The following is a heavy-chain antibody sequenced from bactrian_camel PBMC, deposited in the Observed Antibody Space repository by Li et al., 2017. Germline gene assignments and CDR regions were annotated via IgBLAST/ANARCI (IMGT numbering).Heavy chain of an antibody. Sequence: VQLVESGGGLVQPGGSLTLTCTVSGLTFRAFDMSWVRQAPGKGLEWVATILASGSGAHYPDSVKGRFTISRDNAKNTLYLQMNSLKTEDTAVYYCARFKYYGAYGYATDYWGKGTQVTVS. J-gene: IGHJ7*01. CDR2: ILASGSGA. V-gene: IGHV3S40*01. CDR1: GLTFRAFD. D-gene: IGHD5*01.